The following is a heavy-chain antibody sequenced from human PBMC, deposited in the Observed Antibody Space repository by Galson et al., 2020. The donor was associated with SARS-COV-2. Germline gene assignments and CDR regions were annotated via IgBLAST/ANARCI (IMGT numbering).Heavy chain of an antibody. Sequence: GGSLRLSCAASGFTFSSYGMHWVRQAPGKGLEWVAVISYDGSNKYYADSVKGRFTISRDNSKNTLYLQMNSLRAEDTAVYYCAKIAAAGHRYEDYWGQGTLVTVSS. CDR3: AKIAAAGHRYEDY. CDR2: ISYDGSNK. CDR1: GFTFSSYG. V-gene: IGHV3-30*18. J-gene: IGHJ4*02. D-gene: IGHD6-13*01.